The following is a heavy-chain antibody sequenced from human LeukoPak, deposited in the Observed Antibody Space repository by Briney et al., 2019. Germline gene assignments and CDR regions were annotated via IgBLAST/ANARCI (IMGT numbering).Heavy chain of an antibody. CDR2: ISGSGGST. D-gene: IGHD3-10*01. Sequence: GGSLRLSCAASGFTFSSYAMSWVRQAPGKGLEWVSAISGSGGSTYYADSVKGRITISRDNSKNTLYLQMNSLRAEDTAVYYCAKDLLWFGELFQYYGMDVWGQGTTVTVSS. V-gene: IGHV3-23*01. CDR1: GFTFSSYA. CDR3: AKDLLWFGELFQYYGMDV. J-gene: IGHJ6*02.